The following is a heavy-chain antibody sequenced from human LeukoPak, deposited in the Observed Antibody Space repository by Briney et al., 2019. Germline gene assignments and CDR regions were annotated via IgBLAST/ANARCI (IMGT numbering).Heavy chain of an antibody. Sequence: GGSLRLSCAASGFTFSSYSMNWVRQAPGKGLEWVSYISSSGSTIYYADSVKGRFTISRDNAKNSLYLQMNSLRAEDTAVYYCARGDSRYYGSGSYYLWGQGTLVTVSS. V-gene: IGHV3-48*01. J-gene: IGHJ4*02. D-gene: IGHD3-10*01. CDR3: ARGDSRYYGSGSYYL. CDR2: ISSSGSTI. CDR1: GFTFSSYS.